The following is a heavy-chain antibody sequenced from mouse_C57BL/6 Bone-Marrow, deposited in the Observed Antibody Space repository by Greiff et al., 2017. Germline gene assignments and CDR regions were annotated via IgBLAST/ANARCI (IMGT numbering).Heavy chain of an antibody. D-gene: IGHD2-4*01. CDR3: TTRCYDYSLAY. Sequence: VQLQQSGAELVRPGASVKLSCTASGFNIKDDYMHWVKQRPEQGLEWIGWIDPENGDTEYASKFQGKATITADTASNTAYLQLSSLTSEYTAVYSCTTRCYDYSLAYWGQGTSVTVSS. CDR2: IDPENGDT. V-gene: IGHV14-4*01. J-gene: IGHJ4*01. CDR1: GFNIKDDY.